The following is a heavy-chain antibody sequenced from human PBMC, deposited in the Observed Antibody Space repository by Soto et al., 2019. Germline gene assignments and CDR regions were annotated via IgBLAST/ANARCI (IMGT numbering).Heavy chain of an antibody. V-gene: IGHV4-61*01. Sequence: PSETLSLTCTVSGGSVSSGSYYWSWIRQPPGKGLEWIGYIYYSGSTNYNPSLKSRVTISVDTSKNQFSLKLSSVTAADTAVYYCARDFHNLFDYWGQGTLVTVSS. CDR1: GGSVSSGSYY. J-gene: IGHJ4*02. CDR3: ARDFHNLFDY. CDR2: IYYSGST.